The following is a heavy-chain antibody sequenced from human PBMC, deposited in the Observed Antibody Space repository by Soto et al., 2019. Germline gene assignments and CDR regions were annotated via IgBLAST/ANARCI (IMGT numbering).Heavy chain of an antibody. D-gene: IGHD3-16*01. J-gene: IGHJ6*02. CDR2: MYYSGST. V-gene: IGHV4-30-4*01. Sequence: SETLSLTCTVSGGSISSGDCYWSWIRQPPGKGLEWIGFMYYSGSTYYNPSLKSRVTISVDTSKSQLSLKLSSVIAADSAVYYCAINADVWGQGTTVTVSS. CDR1: GGSISSGDCY. CDR3: AINADV.